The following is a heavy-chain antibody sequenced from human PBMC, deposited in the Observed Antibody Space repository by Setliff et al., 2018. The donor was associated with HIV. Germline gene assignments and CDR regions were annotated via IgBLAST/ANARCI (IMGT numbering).Heavy chain of an antibody. CDR1: GGTIASGGHY. J-gene: IGHJ2*01. CDR2: INHSGTT. Sequence: PSETLSLTCTVSGGTIASGGHYWSWIRQHPGKGLEWIGEINHSGTTNYNPSLKSRVTISMDTSKNQFSLKLTSVTAADTSVYYCARYGPDTYQPLWSFGVWGRGTMVTVS. V-gene: IGHV4-61*08. CDR3: ARYGPDTYQPLWSFGV. D-gene: IGHD3-10*01.